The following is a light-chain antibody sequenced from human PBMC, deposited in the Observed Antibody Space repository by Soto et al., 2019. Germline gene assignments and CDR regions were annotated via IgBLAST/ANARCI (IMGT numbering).Light chain of an antibody. J-gene: IGLJ1*01. CDR2: DVS. CDR1: SNNVGGYHY. Sequence: QSALTQPRSVSGAPGQSVTISCTGSSNNVGGYHYVSWYQQLPGKAPKLIIYDVSTRPSGVPDRFSGSTSGTTPSLTISRPEAEDEADYYCCSYAGSDTYVFGTGTKLTVL. CDR3: CSYAGSDTYV. V-gene: IGLV2-11*01.